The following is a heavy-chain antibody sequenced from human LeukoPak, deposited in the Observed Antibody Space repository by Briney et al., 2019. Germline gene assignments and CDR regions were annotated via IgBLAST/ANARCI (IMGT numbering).Heavy chain of an antibody. J-gene: IGHJ4*02. Sequence: SETLSLTCTVSGGSISSYYWSWIRQPAGKGLEWIGRIYISGSTNYNPSLKSRVTMSVDTSKSQFSLKLSSVTAADTAVYYCARPYDSSGYSLGYWGQGTLVTVSS. CDR2: IYISGST. CDR1: GGSISSYY. V-gene: IGHV4-4*07. D-gene: IGHD3-22*01. CDR3: ARPYDSSGYSLGY.